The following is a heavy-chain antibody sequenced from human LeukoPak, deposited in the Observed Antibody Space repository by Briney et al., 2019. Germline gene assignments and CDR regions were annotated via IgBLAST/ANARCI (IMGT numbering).Heavy chain of an antibody. D-gene: IGHD4-17*01. CDR3: TDLGDYAVG. V-gene: IGHV3-15*01. Sequence: GGSLRLSCAASGFTFRNAWMSWVRQAPGKGLEWVGRIKSKTDGGTTDYAAPVKGRFTISRDDSKNTLYLQIHSLKTEDTGVYYCTDLGDYAVGWGQGTLVTVSS. J-gene: IGHJ4*02. CDR1: GFTFRNAW. CDR2: IKSKTDGGTT.